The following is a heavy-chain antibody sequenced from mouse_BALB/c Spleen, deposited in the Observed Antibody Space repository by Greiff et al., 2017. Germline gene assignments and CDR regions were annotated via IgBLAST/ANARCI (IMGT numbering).Heavy chain of an antibody. J-gene: IGHJ3*01. D-gene: IGHD2-10*01. CDR2: ISYSGST. V-gene: IGHV3-8*02. Sequence: VQLKQSGPSLVKPSQTLSLTCSVTGDSITSGYWNWIRKFPGNKLEYMGYISYSGSTYYNPSLKSRISITRDTSKNQYYLQLNSVTTEDTATYYCARSSYGNFPWFAYWGQGTLVTVSA. CDR3: ARSSYGNFPWFAY. CDR1: GDSITSGY.